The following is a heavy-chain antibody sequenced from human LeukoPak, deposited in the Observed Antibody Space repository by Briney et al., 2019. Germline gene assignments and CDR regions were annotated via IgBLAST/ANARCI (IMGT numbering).Heavy chain of an antibody. CDR1: GYTFTSYD. J-gene: IGHJ4*02. V-gene: IGHV1-2*02. CDR3: ARVSVGATEPFDY. Sequence: ASVKVSCKTSGYTFTSYDITWVRQAPGQGLEWMGWINPNSGGTNYAQKFQGRVTMTRDTSISTAYMELSRLRSDDTAVYYCARVSVGATEPFDYWGQGTLVTVSS. CDR2: INPNSGGT. D-gene: IGHD1-26*01.